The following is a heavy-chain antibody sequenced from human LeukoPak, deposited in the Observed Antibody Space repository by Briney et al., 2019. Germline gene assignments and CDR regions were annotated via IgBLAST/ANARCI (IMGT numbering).Heavy chain of an antibody. J-gene: IGHJ3*02. CDR3: ARRLYYYDSSGYYYHDAFDI. CDR2: IKQDGSEK. D-gene: IGHD3-22*01. V-gene: IGHV3-7*01. CDR1: GFTFSSYW. Sequence: PGGSLRLSCAASGFTFSSYWMSWVRQAPGKGLEWVANIKQDGSEKYYVDSVKGRFTISRDNAKNSLYLQMNSLRAEDTAVYYCARRLYYYDSSGYYYHDAFDIGGQGTMVTVSS.